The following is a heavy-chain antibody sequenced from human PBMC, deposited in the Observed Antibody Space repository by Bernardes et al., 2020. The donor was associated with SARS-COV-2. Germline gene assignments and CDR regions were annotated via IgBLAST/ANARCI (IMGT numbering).Heavy chain of an antibody. J-gene: IGHJ6*02. V-gene: IGHV4-34*01. CDR3: ARGGGITIFGPNYYYGMDV. CDR2: INHSGST. Sequence: SETLSRTCAVYGGSFRGYYWSWIRQPPGQVLEWIGEINHSGSTNYNPSLKSRVTISVDTSKNQFSLKLSSVTAADTAVYYCARGGGITIFGPNYYYGMDVWGQGSTVTVSS. D-gene: IGHD3-3*01. CDR1: GGSFRGYY.